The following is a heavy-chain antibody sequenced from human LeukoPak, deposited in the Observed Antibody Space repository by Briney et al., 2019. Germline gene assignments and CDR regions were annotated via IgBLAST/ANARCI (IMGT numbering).Heavy chain of an antibody. D-gene: IGHD3-22*01. J-gene: IGHJ3*02. CDR2: IYHSGST. CDR1: GGSISSSNW. V-gene: IGHV4-4*02. Sequence: SETLSLTCAVSGGSISSSNWWSWVRQPPGQGLEWIGEIYHSGSTNYNPSLKSRVTISVDKSKNQFSLKLSSVTAADTAVYYCARDMSHRYYYDSSGYYGEAFDIWGQGTMVTVSS. CDR3: ARDMSHRYYYDSSGYYGEAFDI.